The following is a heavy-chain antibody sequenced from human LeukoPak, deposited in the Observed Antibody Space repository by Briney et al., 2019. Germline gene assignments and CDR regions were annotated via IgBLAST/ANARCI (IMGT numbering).Heavy chain of an antibody. CDR3: ARDNRYSIFNWFDP. D-gene: IGHD6-13*01. V-gene: IGHV3-30*04. J-gene: IGHJ5*02. CDR2: ISYDGSNK. CDR1: GFTFSSYA. Sequence: PGGSLRLSCAASGFTFSSYAMHWVRQAPGKGLEWVAVISYDGSNKYYADSVKGRFTISRDNSKNTLYLQMNSLRAEDTAVYYCARDNRYSIFNWFDPWGQGTLVTVSS.